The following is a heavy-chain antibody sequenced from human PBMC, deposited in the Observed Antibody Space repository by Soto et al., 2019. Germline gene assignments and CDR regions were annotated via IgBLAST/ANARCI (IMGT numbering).Heavy chain of an antibody. J-gene: IGHJ5*02. CDR1: GYRFTSYW. D-gene: IGHD3-22*01. Sequence: PGESLKISCRTSGYRFTSYWIAWVRQMPGKGLEWMGIIFPSDSDTRYSPSFQSQVTISADRSNSTVFLQWGSLKASDTAVYFCARKNKSGYFDWFGPWGQGTLVTVSS. CDR2: IFPSDSDT. V-gene: IGHV5-51*01. CDR3: ARKNKSGYFDWFGP.